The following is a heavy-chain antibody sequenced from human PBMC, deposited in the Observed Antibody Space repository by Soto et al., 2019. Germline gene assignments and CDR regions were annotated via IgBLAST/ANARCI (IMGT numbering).Heavy chain of an antibody. CDR3: TRGCGGGSCSTRDFDY. CDR2: IKQDGSDK. CDR1: GFSLRNYW. V-gene: IGHV3-7*01. J-gene: IGHJ4*02. Sequence: PGGSLRLSCAASGFSLRNYWMSWVRQAPGKGLEWVANIKQDGSDKYYVDSVKGRFTISRDNAKNSLYLQMNSLRAEDTAIYYCTRGCGGGSCSTRDFDYWGQGILVTVSS. D-gene: IGHD2-15*01.